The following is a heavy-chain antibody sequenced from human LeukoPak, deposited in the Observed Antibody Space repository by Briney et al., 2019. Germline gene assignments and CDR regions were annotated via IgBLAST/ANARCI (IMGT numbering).Heavy chain of an antibody. V-gene: IGHV4-59*11. CDR3: ATRPAGNTWAAIFDS. D-gene: IGHD6-6*01. CDR1: GSISNHF. J-gene: IGHJ5*01. Sequence: SETLSLTCTVFGSISNHFLSWIRQPPGKGLEWIGYIYDSGATDYNPSLKSRVTMSVDTSANEFSLKLSSVTTADTAVYYCATRPAGNTWAAIFDSWSRGTLVTVSS. CDR2: IYDSGAT.